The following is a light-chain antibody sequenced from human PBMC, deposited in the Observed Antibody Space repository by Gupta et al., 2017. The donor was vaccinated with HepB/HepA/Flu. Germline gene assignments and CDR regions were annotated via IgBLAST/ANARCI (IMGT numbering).Light chain of an antibody. J-gene: IGLJ2*01. V-gene: IGLV1-51*02. CDR3: GTWDVSLNAGV. CDR2: KNN. CDR1: GSNIGNNY. Sequence: QSVLTQPPSVSAAPGQKVTISCSGRGSNIGNNYVSWYQHLPGAAPKLLISKNNERPSGIPDRFSASKSGTSATLGITGLQPGDEADYYCGTWDVSLNAGVFGGGTKLTVL.